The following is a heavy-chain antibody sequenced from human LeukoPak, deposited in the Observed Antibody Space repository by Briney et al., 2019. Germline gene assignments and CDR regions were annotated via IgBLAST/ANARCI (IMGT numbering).Heavy chain of an antibody. CDR2: ISSSSSYI. CDR3: ARDRRSAAERFVFDY. J-gene: IGHJ4*02. CDR1: GFTFSSYS. D-gene: IGHD6-13*01. Sequence: TGGSLRLSCAASGFTFSSYSMNWVRQAPGKGLEWVSSISSSSSYIYYADSVKGRFTISRDNAKNSLYLQMNSLRAEDTAVYYCARDRRSAAERFVFDYWGQGTLVTVSS. V-gene: IGHV3-21*01.